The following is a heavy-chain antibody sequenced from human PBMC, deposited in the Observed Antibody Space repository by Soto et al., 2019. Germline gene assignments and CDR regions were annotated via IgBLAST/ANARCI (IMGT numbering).Heavy chain of an antibody. Sequence: SETLSLTCTVSGGSISSYYWSWIRQPPGKGLEWIGYIYYSGSTNYNPSLKSRVTISVDTSKNQFSLKLSSVTAADTAVYYCARASYDFWSSNNWFDPWGQGTLVTVSS. V-gene: IGHV4-59*01. J-gene: IGHJ5*02. CDR2: IYYSGST. CDR1: GGSISSYY. CDR3: ARASYDFWSSNNWFDP. D-gene: IGHD3-3*01.